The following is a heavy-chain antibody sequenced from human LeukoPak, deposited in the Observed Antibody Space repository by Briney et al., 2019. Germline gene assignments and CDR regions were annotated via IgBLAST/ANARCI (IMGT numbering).Heavy chain of an antibody. J-gene: IGHJ4*02. Sequence: GGSLRLSCAASAFTFNTHWMHWVRQVPGRGLEWVSRNGDESSTNYADSVKGRFTISRDNAKDTLYLHMNSLTAEDTAVYYCARGAKWAYYFDYWGQGTLVTVSS. CDR3: ARGAKWAYYFDY. V-gene: IGHV3-74*01. D-gene: IGHD1-26*01. CDR2: NGDESST. CDR1: AFTFNTHW.